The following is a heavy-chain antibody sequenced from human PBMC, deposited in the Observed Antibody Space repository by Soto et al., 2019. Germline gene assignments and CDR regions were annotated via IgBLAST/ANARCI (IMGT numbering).Heavy chain of an antibody. Sequence: SETLSLTCTVSGGSISSGGYYWSWIRQHPGKGLEWIGYIYYSGSTYYNPSLKSRVTISVDTSKNQFSLKLSSVTAADTAVYYCARDRGNTTGTTPYNWFDPWGQGTLVTVSS. CDR3: ARDRGNTTGTTPYNWFDP. CDR1: GGSISSGGYY. D-gene: IGHD1-1*01. J-gene: IGHJ5*02. V-gene: IGHV4-31*03. CDR2: IYYSGST.